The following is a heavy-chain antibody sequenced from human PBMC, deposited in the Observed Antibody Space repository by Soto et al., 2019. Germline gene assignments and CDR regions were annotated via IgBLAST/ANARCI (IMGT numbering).Heavy chain of an antibody. V-gene: IGHV4-59*02. D-gene: IGHD1-26*01. Sequence: SETLSLTCTISGGSVSVYYWSWIRQSAGQGLEWIGYIYASGSPYYNPSLRSRVTISADTSKNQISLKLTSPTAADTAVYYCARGVGSSPPQYWGRGTLVTVSS. CDR2: IYASGSP. J-gene: IGHJ4*02. CDR3: ARGVGSSPPQY. CDR1: GGSVSVYY.